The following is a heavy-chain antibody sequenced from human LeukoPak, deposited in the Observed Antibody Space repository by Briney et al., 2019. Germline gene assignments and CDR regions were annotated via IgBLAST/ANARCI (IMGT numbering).Heavy chain of an antibody. CDR1: GYTFTSYG. CDR2: ISAYNGNT. CDR3: ARGYCTGGSCSSDTAY. D-gene: IGHD2-15*01. J-gene: IGHJ1*01. Sequence: AAVKLSCKASGYTFTSYGISWVRQAPGQRLDWMGWISAYNGNTNYAQKLQGSVTMTTDTSTSTAYMELRSLRSDATAVSYCARGYCTGGSCSSDTAYWGQGTLVTVSS. V-gene: IGHV1-18*01.